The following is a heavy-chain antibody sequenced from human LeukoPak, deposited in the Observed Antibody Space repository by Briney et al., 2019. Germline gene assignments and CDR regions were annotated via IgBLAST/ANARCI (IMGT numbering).Heavy chain of an antibody. CDR1: GFTFSSHA. D-gene: IGHD6-13*01. V-gene: IGHV3-30-3*01. J-gene: IGHJ4*02. Sequence: GRSLRLSCATSGFTFSSHAMYWVRQAPGKGLEWVAIISYDGSNRYYTDSVKGRFTISRDNSKNTLYLQMKSLRGEDTSVYYFSRDKTSSSTWYDYWGQGTRVSVSS. CDR3: SRDKTSSSTWYDY. CDR2: ISYDGSNR.